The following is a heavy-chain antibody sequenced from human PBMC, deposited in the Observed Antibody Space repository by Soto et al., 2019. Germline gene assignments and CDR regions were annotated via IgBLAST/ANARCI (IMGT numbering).Heavy chain of an antibody. V-gene: IGHV4-39*07. Sequence: SETLSLTCTVSGGSIRSSSYYWGWIRQPPGKGLEWIGSIYYSGSTYYNPSLKSRVTISVDTSKNQFSLKVSSVTAADTAVYYCARTTPTDEADYFDYWGQGTLVTVSS. J-gene: IGHJ4*02. CDR1: GGSIRSSSYY. D-gene: IGHD2-15*01. CDR2: IYYSGST. CDR3: ARTTPTDEADYFDY.